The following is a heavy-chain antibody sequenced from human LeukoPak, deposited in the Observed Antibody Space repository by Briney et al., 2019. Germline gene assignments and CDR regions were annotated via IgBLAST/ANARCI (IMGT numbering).Heavy chain of an antibody. Sequence: GGSLRLSCAASGFTFSSYAMSWVRQAPGKGLEWVSAISGSGGSTYYADSVKGRFTISRDNSRNTLYLQMTSLRPEDTAVYYCAKGGSIVLVPAASGYFDYWGQGTLVTVSS. J-gene: IGHJ4*02. CDR1: GFTFSSYA. CDR3: AKGGSIVLVPAASGYFDY. CDR2: ISGSGGST. V-gene: IGHV3-23*01. D-gene: IGHD2-2*01.